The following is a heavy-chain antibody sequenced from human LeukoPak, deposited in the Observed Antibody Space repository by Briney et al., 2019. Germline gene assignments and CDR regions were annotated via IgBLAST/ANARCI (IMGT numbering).Heavy chain of an antibody. CDR1: GDSVSSNNGA. CDR2: THYRSKWYN. J-gene: IGHJ4*02. Sequence: SQTLSLTCAISGDSVSSNNGAWNWIRQSPSRGLEWLGRTHYRSKWYNDHAESLISRITISPVTSKNQFSLQLYSVTPEDTAVYYCARDVGTTGWHTFDYWGQGTLVTVSS. CDR3: ARDVGTTGWHTFDY. D-gene: IGHD3-9*01. V-gene: IGHV6-1*01.